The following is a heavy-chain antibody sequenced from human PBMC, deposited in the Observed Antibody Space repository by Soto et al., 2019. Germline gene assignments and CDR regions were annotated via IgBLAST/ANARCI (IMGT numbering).Heavy chain of an antibody. D-gene: IGHD4-17*01. CDR3: VRQVGDYYFDY. J-gene: IGHJ4*02. V-gene: IGHV4-39*01. CDR2: VFFNGIT. CDR1: GGSMRSTNYY. Sequence: KPSETLSLTCTVSGGSMRSTNYYWGWIRQPPGKGLEWIGNVFFNGITFYKPSLESRVSISVDTSKSQFSLRLSSVTAADTAVYYCVRQVGDYYFDYWGQGTQVTVSS.